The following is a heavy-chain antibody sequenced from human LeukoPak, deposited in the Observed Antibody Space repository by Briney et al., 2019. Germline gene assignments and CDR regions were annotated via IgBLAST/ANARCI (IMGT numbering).Heavy chain of an antibody. CDR1: GYSISSGYY. CDR3: ARAGGYCGRISCPYYFDY. CDR2: IYHSGST. V-gene: IGHV4-38-2*02. Sequence: SETPSLTCTASGYSISSGYYWGWIRQPPGKGLEWIGTIYHSGSTYYNPSLKSRVTISVDTSKNQFSLRLSSVTAADTAVYYCARAGGYCGRISCPYYFDYWGQGSLVAVSS. J-gene: IGHJ4*02. D-gene: IGHD2-15*01.